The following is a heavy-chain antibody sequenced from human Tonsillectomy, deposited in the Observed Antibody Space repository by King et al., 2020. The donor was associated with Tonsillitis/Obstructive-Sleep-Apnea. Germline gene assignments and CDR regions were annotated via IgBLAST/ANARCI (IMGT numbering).Heavy chain of an antibody. CDR2: INPNTVAT. D-gene: IGHD4-23*01. CDR1: GYTFTAYY. CDR3: ARERGGNSNCRLLDV. J-gene: IGHJ4*02. Sequence: HVQLVESGAEVKEPGASVKVSCKTSGYTFTAYYIHWVRQAPGQGLEWMVRINPNTVATNCAQKFQGRVTLTRDTSISTAYMELSRLRSDYTSVYYCARERGGNSNCRLLDVWGQGTLVTVSS. V-gene: IGHV1-2*06.